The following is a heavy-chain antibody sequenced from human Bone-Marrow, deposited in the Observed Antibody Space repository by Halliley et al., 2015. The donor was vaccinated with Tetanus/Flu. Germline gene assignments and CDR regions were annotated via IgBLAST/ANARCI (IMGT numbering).Heavy chain of an antibody. Sequence: TLSLTCSVSGDSINDYYWSWVRQPPGKGLEWIAYIFSSGNSDYNPSLKSRATISIDTSKNRVSLQLRSMTAADTAVYYCARDNGIAVAEFDPWGQGTLVTVSS. J-gene: IGHJ5*02. V-gene: IGHV4-59*01. CDR2: IFSSGNS. D-gene: IGHD6-19*01. CDR3: ARDNGIAVAEFDP. CDR1: GDSINDYY.